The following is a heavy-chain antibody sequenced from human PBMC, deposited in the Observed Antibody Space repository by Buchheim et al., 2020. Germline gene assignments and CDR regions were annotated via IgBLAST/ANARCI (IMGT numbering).Heavy chain of an antibody. V-gene: IGHV3-48*03. CDR2: ISSSASTI. J-gene: IGHJ6*02. CDR1: GFTFSNYE. CDR3: ARAVGIYYYGMDV. D-gene: IGHD1-26*01. Sequence: EVQLVESGGGLVQPGGSLRLSCAASGFTFSNYEMNWVRQAPGKGLEWISYISSSASTIYYADSVKGRFTLSRDNAKNSLYLQMNSRRAEDTAVYYGARAVGIYYYGMDVWGQGTT.